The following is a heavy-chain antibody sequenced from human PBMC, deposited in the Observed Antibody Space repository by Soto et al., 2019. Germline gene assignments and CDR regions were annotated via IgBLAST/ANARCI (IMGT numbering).Heavy chain of an antibody. V-gene: IGHV1-69*13. Sequence: SVKVSCKASGGTFSSYAISWVRQAPGQGLEWMGGIIPIFGTANYAQKFQGRVTITADESTSTAYMELSSLRSEDTAVYYCASGYYDILTGYRNDYYYYYGMDVWGQGTTVTVSS. CDR3: ASGYYDILTGYRNDYYYYYGMDV. J-gene: IGHJ6*02. D-gene: IGHD3-9*01. CDR2: IIPIFGTA. CDR1: GGTFSSYA.